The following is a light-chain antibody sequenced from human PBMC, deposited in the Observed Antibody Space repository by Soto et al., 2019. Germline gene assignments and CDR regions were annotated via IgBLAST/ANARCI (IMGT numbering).Light chain of an antibody. CDR1: QDIKNY. Sequence: DIQMTQSPSSLSASVGDRVTITCQASQDIKNYLNWYQQIPGKALILLIYDASNLKAGVPSRFSGSGSGTHFTFTISSLQPEDVATYYCQHYDHLPPLSFGGGTKVEIK. V-gene: IGKV1-33*01. CDR2: DAS. J-gene: IGKJ4*01. CDR3: QHYDHLPPLS.